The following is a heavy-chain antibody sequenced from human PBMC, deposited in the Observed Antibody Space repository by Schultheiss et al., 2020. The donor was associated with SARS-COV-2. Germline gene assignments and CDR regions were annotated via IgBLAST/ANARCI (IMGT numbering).Heavy chain of an antibody. Sequence: SQTLSLTCTVSGGSISSSSYYWGWIRQPPGKGLEWIGEINDSGSTNCNPSLKSRVTISVDTSKNQFSLKLSSVTAADTAVYFCARVRGSSEFDYWGRGTLVTVSS. CDR2: INDSGST. CDR1: GGSISSSSYY. J-gene: IGHJ4*02. D-gene: IGHD1-26*01. V-gene: IGHV4-39*07. CDR3: ARVRGSSEFDY.